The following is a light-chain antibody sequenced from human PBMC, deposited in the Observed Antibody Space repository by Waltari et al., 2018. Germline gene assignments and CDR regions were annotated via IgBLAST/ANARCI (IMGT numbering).Light chain of an antibody. Sequence: VWYRVNNQNDLAWDQKRQGQPPSVLNYWASTRESGVPGLFFGSGSGTDFTLTISSLQAEDVALDYCQQYYSGPLTFGQGTKVEIK. CDR3: QQYYSGPLT. J-gene: IGKJ1*01. CDR2: WAS. V-gene: IGKV4-1*01. CDR1: VWYRVNNQND.